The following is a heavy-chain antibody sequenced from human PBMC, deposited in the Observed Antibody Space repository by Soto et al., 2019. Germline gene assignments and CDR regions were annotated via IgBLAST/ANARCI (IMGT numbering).Heavy chain of an antibody. Sequence: GGSLRLSCAASGFTVSSNYMSWVRQAPGKGLEWVSVIYSGGSTYYADSVKGRFTISRDNSKNTLYLQMNSLRAEDTAVYYCARDRAITIFGVVPYGYYYGMDVWRQGTTVTVSS. CDR2: IYSGGST. CDR3: ARDRAITIFGVVPYGYYYGMDV. CDR1: GFTVSSNY. J-gene: IGHJ6*02. V-gene: IGHV3-53*01. D-gene: IGHD3-3*01.